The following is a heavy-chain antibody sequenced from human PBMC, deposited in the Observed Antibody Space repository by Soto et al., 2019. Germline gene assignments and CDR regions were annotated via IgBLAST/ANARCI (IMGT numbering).Heavy chain of an antibody. CDR3: ASDSKWPLKENRYYHYGLDV. D-gene: IGHD5-12*01. V-gene: IGHV1-69*02. CDR2: ILPILGIA. Sequence: QVQLVQSGAEVKTPGSSVKVSCKASGGTFSSYTISWVRQAPGQGLEWMGRILPILGIASYAQTFQGRVTIISDKSTSTAYIALLRLRSEDTAVYYCASDSKWPLKENRYYHYGLDVWGQGTTVTVSS. J-gene: IGHJ6*02. CDR1: GGTFSSYT.